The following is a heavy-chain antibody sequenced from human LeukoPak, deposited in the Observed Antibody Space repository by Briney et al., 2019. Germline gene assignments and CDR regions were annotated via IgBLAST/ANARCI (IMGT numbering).Heavy chain of an antibody. V-gene: IGHV3-21*01. CDR3: ARDLRDSSSTRLAFDI. Sequence: GGSLRLSCAASGFTFSSYSMNWVRHAPGKGLEWVSSISSSSSYIYYADSVKGRSTISRDNAKNSLYLQMNSLRAEDTAVYYCARDLRDSSSTRLAFDIWGQGTMVTVSS. CDR2: ISSSSSYI. D-gene: IGHD6-6*01. J-gene: IGHJ3*02. CDR1: GFTFSSYS.